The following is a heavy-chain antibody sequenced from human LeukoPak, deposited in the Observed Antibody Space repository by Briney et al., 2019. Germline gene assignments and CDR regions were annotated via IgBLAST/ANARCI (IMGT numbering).Heavy chain of an antibody. CDR1: GFTFDDYG. D-gene: IGHD3-9*01. J-gene: IGHJ4*02. Sequence: GGSLRLSCAASGFTFDDYGMSWVRQAPGKGLEWVSGINWNGGSTGYADSVKGRFTISRDNAKNSVYLQLNSLGAEDTAVYYCARGSEYDVLTGYFPFDSWGQGTLVTVSS. V-gene: IGHV3-20*04. CDR2: INWNGGST. CDR3: ARGSEYDVLTGYFPFDS.